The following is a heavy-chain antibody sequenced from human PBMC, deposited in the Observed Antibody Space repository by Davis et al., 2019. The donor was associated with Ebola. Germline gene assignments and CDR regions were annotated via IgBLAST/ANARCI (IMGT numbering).Heavy chain of an antibody. CDR1: GYTFTSYG. J-gene: IGHJ4*02. CDR3: ARGAQQLVLLPCFDF. V-gene: IGHV1-18*01. CDR2: ISAYNGNT. D-gene: IGHD6-13*01. Sequence: ASVKVSCKASGYTFTSYGISWVRQAPGQGLEWMGWISAYNGNTNYAQKLQGRVTMTTDTSTSTAYMELRSLRSDDTAVYYCARGAQQLVLLPCFDFWGQGTLVTVSS.